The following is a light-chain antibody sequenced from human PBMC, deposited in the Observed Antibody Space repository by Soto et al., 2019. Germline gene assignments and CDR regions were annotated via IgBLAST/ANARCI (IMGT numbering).Light chain of an antibody. J-gene: IGLJ3*02. V-gene: IGLV1-44*01. CDR2: SNN. CDR1: SSNIGSNT. CDR3: AAWDDSLNGSNWV. Sequence: PVLTQPPSASGTPGQRVTISCSGSSSNIGSNTVNWYQQLPGTAPKLLIYSNNQRPSGVPDRFSGSKSGTSASLAISGLQSEDEADYYCAAWDDSLNGSNWVFGGGTKLTVL.